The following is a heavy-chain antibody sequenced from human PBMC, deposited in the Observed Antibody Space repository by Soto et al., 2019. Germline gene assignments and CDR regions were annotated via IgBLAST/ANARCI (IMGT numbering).Heavy chain of an antibody. CDR1: GFSLSTSGVG. Sequence: SRPTLVNPTQTLALTCTFSGFSLSTSGVGVGWIRQPPGKALEWLALIYWDDDKRYSPSLKSRLTITKDTSKNQVVLTMTNMDPVDTATYYCAHRTVADNYFDYWGQGTLVTVSS. V-gene: IGHV2-5*02. D-gene: IGHD6-19*01. CDR2: IYWDDDK. CDR3: AHRTVADNYFDY. J-gene: IGHJ4*02.